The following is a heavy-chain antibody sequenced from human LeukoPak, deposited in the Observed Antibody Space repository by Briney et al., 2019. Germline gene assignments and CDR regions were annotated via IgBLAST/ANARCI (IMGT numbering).Heavy chain of an antibody. J-gene: IGHJ5*02. CDR2: IYHSGST. CDR1: GGSISSYY. CDR3: ARDHSGYDKGWFDP. Sequence: PSETLSLTCTVSGGSISSYYWSWIRQPPGKGLEWIGYIYHSGSTYYNPSLKSRVTISVDRSKNQFSLKLSSVTAADTAVYYCARDHSGYDKGWFDPWGQGTLVTVSS. D-gene: IGHD5-12*01. V-gene: IGHV4-59*12.